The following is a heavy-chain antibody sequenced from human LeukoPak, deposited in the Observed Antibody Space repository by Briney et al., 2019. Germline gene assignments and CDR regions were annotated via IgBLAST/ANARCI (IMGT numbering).Heavy chain of an antibody. CDR1: GGSFRGYY. CDR2: INHSGST. V-gene: IGHV4-34*01. D-gene: IGHD2-15*01. CDR3: ARNLGYCSGGSCLFVP. J-gene: IGHJ5*02. Sequence: SETLSLTCAVYGGSFRGYYWSWIRQPPGKGLEWIGEINHSGSTNYNPSLKSRVTISVDTSKNQFSLKLSSVTAADTAVYYCARNLGYCSGGSCLFVPWGQGTLVTVSS.